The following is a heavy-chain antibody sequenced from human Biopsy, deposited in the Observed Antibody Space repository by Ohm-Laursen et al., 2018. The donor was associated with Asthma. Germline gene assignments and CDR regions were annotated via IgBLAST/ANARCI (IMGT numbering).Heavy chain of an antibody. D-gene: IGHD3-22*01. V-gene: IGHV4-31*03. J-gene: IGHJ3*02. CDR2: IYYSGST. CDR3: ARPREYYYDSSGYYYHAFDI. Sequence: TLSLTCTVSGGSISSGGYYWSWIRQHPGKGLEWIGYIYYSGSTNYNPSLKSRVTMSVDTSKNQLFLNLSSVTAADTAVYYCARPREYYYDSSGYYYHAFDIWGQGTMVTVSS. CDR1: GGSISSGGYY.